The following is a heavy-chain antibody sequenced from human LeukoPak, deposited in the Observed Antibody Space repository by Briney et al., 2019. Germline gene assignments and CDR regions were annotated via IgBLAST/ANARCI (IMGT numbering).Heavy chain of an antibody. V-gene: IGHV3-13*01. CDR3: ARATYYYGSGSYYYFDY. J-gene: IGHJ4*02. Sequence: GGFLRLSCAASGFTFSSYDMHWVRQATGKGLEWVSAIGTAGDTYYPGSVKGRFTISRENAKNSLYLQMNSLRAGGTAVYYCARATYYYGSGSYYYFDYWGQGTLVTVSS. CDR2: IGTAGDT. CDR1: GFTFSSYD. D-gene: IGHD3-10*01.